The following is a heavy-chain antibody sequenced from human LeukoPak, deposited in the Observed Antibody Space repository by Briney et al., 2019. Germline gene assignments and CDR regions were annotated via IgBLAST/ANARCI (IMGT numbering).Heavy chain of an antibody. V-gene: IGHV3-23*01. D-gene: IGHD2-8*01. CDR2: INGRGGST. Sequence: GSLRLSCAASGFTFSSYAMSWVRQAPGKGLEWVSSINGRGGSTYYADSVKGRFTISRDNSKNTLYLQMNSLRAEDTAVYYCANGYCTNGVCYPYYYYYMDVWGKGTTVTVSS. J-gene: IGHJ6*03. CDR3: ANGYCTNGVCYPYYYYYMDV. CDR1: GFTFSSYA.